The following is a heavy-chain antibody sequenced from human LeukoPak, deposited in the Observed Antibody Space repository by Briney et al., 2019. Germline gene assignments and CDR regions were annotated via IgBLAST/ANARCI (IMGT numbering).Heavy chain of an antibody. Sequence: SETLSLTCAVYGESFRGYYFTWIRQPPGKGLEWIAEIHHSGATSYKPSLKSRVTISLAASKNQISLRLRSVTAADTDVYFCARGRVAGYFFDYWGQGTLVTVSS. D-gene: IGHD6-19*01. CDR1: GESFRGYY. CDR2: IHHSGAT. J-gene: IGHJ4*02. V-gene: IGHV4-34*01. CDR3: ARGRVAGYFFDY.